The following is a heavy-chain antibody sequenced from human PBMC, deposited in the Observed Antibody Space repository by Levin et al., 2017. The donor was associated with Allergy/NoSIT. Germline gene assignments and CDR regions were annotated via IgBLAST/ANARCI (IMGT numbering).Heavy chain of an antibody. J-gene: IGHJ4*02. CDR3: ARTPPHYGDYATVFDY. CDR2: INHSGST. CDR1: GGSFSGYY. D-gene: IGHD4-17*01. V-gene: IGHV4-34*01. Sequence: SETLSLTCAVYGGSFSGYYWSWIRQPPGKGLEWIGEINHSGSTNYNPSLKSRVTISVDTSKNQFSLKLSSVTAADTAVYYCARTPPHYGDYATVFDYWGQGTLVTVSS.